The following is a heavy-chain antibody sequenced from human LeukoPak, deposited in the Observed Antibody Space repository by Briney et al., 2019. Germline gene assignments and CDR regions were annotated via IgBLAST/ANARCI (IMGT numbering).Heavy chain of an antibody. CDR2: IFYNVAI. D-gene: IGHD2/OR15-2a*01. V-gene: IGHV4-59*08. CDR3: ARRNTADASIDF. CDR1: GGSIIGRW. Sequence: SETLSLTCTVSGGSIIGRWWSWVRQPPGKGLEWIGDIFYNVAINDNSPLKGRLTMSLDTSKNQFSLKLSSVTAADTAMYYCARRNTADASIDFWGQGTLVIASS. J-gene: IGHJ4*02.